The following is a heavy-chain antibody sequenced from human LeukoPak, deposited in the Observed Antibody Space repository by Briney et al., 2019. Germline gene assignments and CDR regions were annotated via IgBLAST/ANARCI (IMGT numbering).Heavy chain of an antibody. CDR1: GFTFSSYW. Sequence: GGSLRLSCAASGFTFSSYWMNWVRQAPGKGLEWVSSISSSSSYIYYADSVKGRFTISRDNAKNSLYLQMNSLRVEDTAVYYCAKEGRSLQTYWGQGTLVTVSS. J-gene: IGHJ4*02. CDR3: AKEGRSLQTY. D-gene: IGHD5-24*01. V-gene: IGHV3-21*04. CDR2: ISSSSSYI.